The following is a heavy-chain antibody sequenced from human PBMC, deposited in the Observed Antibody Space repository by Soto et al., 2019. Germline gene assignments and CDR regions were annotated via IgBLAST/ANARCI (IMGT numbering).Heavy chain of an antibody. Sequence: ASVKGYCNASGYTFTSYAMHWVRKAPGQRLEWMGWINAGNGNTKYSQKFQGRVTITRDTSASTAYMELSSLRSEDTAVYYCARDSIAAAGPVTFDYWGQGTLVTVSS. D-gene: IGHD6-13*01. CDR3: ARDSIAAAGPVTFDY. V-gene: IGHV1-3*01. CDR1: GYTFTSYA. CDR2: INAGNGNT. J-gene: IGHJ4*02.